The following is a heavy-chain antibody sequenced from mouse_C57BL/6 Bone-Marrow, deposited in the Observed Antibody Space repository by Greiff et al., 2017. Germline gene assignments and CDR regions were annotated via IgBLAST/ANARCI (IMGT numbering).Heavy chain of an antibody. CDR2: IDPEDGET. CDR1: GFNIKDYY. V-gene: IGHV14-2*01. D-gene: IGHD2-5*01. CDR3: DRYSNYLYCYFDV. Sequence: EVQVVESGAELVKPGASVKLSCTASGFNIKDYYMHWVKQRTEQGLEWIGRIDPEDGETKYAPKFQGKATITADTSSNTAYLQLSSLTSEDTAVYYCDRYSNYLYCYFDVWGTGTTVTVSS. J-gene: IGHJ1*03.